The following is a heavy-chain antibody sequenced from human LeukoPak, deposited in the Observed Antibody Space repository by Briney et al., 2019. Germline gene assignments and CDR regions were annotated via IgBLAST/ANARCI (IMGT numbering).Heavy chain of an antibody. Sequence: GGSLRLSCAASGFSLSRYSMNWFRQAPGKGLEWVSYISSSSGTIYYADSVKGRFTISRDNAKNSLYLQMNSLRDEDTAVYYCARGHCGGDCFFPVDYWGQGTLVTVSS. D-gene: IGHD2-21*02. CDR2: ISSSSGTI. CDR1: GFSLSRYS. V-gene: IGHV3-48*02. J-gene: IGHJ4*02. CDR3: ARGHCGGDCFFPVDY.